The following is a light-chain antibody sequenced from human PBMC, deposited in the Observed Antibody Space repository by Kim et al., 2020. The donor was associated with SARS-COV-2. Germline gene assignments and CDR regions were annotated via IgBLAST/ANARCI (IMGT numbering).Light chain of an antibody. CDR1: SLRDYS. V-gene: IGLV3-19*01. CDR3: NSRDKSDNHVL. Sequence: ALGRTVRITCQGDSLRDYSASWYQQKAGQAPLLVIYGKNNRPSGIPDRFSGSTSGNTASLTITGAQAEDEADYYCNSRDKSDNHVLFGGGTKLSVL. CDR2: GKN. J-gene: IGLJ2*01.